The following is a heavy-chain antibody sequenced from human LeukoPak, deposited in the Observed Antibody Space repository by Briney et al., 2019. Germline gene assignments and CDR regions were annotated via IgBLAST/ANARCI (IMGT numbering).Heavy chain of an antibody. CDR3: ARIITMVRGVVTNPPGEDY. D-gene: IGHD3-10*01. V-gene: IGHV1-2*02. Sequence: ASVTVSCKASGYTFTGYYMHWVRQAPGQGLEWMGWINPNSGGTNYAQKFQGRVTMTRDTSISTAYMELSRLRSDDTAVYYCARIITMVRGVVTNPPGEDYWGQGTLVTVSS. CDR1: GYTFTGYY. J-gene: IGHJ4*02. CDR2: INPNSGGT.